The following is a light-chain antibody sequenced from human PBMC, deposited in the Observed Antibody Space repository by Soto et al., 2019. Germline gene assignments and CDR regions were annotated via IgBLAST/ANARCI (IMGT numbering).Light chain of an antibody. CDR3: QSYDFGLSAHNYV. Sequence: QSALTQPPSVSGAPGQRVTISCTGSSSNIGAGYDVHWYQQFPGTAPRLLIYANNNRPSGVPDRFSGSKSGTSASLAITGLQADDEAEYYCQSYDFGLSAHNYVFGTWTKLTVL. CDR1: SSNIGAGYD. V-gene: IGLV1-40*01. J-gene: IGLJ1*01. CDR2: ANN.